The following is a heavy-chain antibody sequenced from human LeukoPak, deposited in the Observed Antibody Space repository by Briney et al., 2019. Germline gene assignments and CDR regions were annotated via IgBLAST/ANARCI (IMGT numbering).Heavy chain of an antibody. J-gene: IGHJ5*02. V-gene: IGHV3-23*01. CDR2: ISGSGGST. D-gene: IGHD2-15*01. CDR3: AKGGFCSAGSCYGGFDP. CDR1: GFSFSSSA. Sequence: AGGSLRLSCAASGFSFSSSAMSWVRQDPGKGLEWVSAISGSGGSTWYADSVKGRFTISRDNSKNTLYMQMNSLRVEDTAVYYCAKGGFCSAGSCYGGFDPWGQGTLVTVSS.